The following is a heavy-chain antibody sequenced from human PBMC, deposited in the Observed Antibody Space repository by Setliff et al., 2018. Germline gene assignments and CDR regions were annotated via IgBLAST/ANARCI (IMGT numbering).Heavy chain of an antibody. CDR2: IIHSGST. V-gene: IGHV4-34*12. D-gene: IGHD6-19*01. CDR3: AREQWLDPPGYYYMDA. Sequence: TSETLSLTCAVYGGSFSGYYWSWIRQPPGKRLEWIGEIIHSGSTNYNPSLKSRVTMSIDTSKNQFSLKLNSVTAADMAVYYCAREQWLDPPGYYYMDAWAKGTTVTVSS. CDR1: GGSFSGYY. J-gene: IGHJ6*03.